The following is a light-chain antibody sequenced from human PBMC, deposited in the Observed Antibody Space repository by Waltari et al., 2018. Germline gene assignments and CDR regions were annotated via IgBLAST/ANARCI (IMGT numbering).Light chain of an antibody. CDR2: KGS. J-gene: IGKJ2*01. Sequence: DIVMTQSPLSLPVPPGAPASIARRSSPSLLHDNGYNFLVWYLQKPGQSPQLLIYKGSTRASGVPDRFSGSGSGTDFTLKISRVEAEDVGFYYCMQSLQTPPYTFGQGTKLEIK. CDR3: MQSLQTPPYT. CDR1: PSLLHDNGYNF. V-gene: IGKV2-28*01.